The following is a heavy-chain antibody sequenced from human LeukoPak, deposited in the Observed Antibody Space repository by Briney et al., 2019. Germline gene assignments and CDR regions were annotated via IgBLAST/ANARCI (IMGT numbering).Heavy chain of an antibody. CDR1: GFTFSTYW. V-gene: IGHV3-30*02. CDR2: IRYDGSNK. J-gene: IGHJ1*01. D-gene: IGHD6-13*01. CDR3: AKSRDSSSWYRYFQH. Sequence: GGSLRLSCAASGFTFSTYWMNWVRQAPGKGLEWVAFIRYDGSNKYYADSVKGRFTISRDNSKNTLYLQMNSLRAEDTAVYYCAKSRDSSSWYRYFQHWGQGTLVTVSS.